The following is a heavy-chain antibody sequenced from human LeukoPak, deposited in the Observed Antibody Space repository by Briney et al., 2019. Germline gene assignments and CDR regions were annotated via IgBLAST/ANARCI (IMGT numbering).Heavy chain of an antibody. CDR2: IYNSGST. CDR3: AGRYGDYVGSPFDY. Sequence: SETLSLTCTVSGASISNYYWSWSRQPPGKGLEWVGYIYNSGSTNYNPSLKSRVTISADTSKNQVSLKLTSVTAADTAVYYCAGRYGDYVGSPFDYWGQGTLVTVSS. CDR1: GASISNYY. V-gene: IGHV4-59*08. J-gene: IGHJ4*02. D-gene: IGHD4-17*01.